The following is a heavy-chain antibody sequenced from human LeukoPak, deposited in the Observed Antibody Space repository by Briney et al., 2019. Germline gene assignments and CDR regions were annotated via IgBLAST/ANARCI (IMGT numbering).Heavy chain of an antibody. V-gene: IGHV3-15*01. Sequence: GGSLRLSCAASGFAFSNAWMSWVRQAPGKGLEWVGRIKSKTDGGTTDYAAPVKGRFTISRDDSKNTLYLQMNSLKTEDTAAYYCTTDVDYYGSGSYLSVDYWGQGTLVTVSS. CDR3: TTDVDYYGSGSYLSVDY. CDR1: GFAFSNAW. D-gene: IGHD3-10*01. J-gene: IGHJ4*02. CDR2: IKSKTDGGTT.